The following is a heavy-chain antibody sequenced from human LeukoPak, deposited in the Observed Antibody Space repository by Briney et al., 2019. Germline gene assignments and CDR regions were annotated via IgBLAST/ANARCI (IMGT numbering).Heavy chain of an antibody. CDR1: GFTFSDYY. CDR2: ISSSGSTI. D-gene: IGHD2-2*01. CDR3: AREEYQLRGHYYYYYGMDV. Sequence: GGSLRLSCAASGFTFSDYYMSWLPQAPGEGLEWVSYISSSGSTIYYADSVKGRFTISRDNAKNSLYLQMNSLRGEDTAVYYCAREEYQLRGHYYYYYGMDVWGQGTTVTVSS. J-gene: IGHJ6*02. V-gene: IGHV3-11*01.